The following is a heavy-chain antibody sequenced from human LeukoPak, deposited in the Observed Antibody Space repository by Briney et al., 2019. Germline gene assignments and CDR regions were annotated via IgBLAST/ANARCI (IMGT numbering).Heavy chain of an antibody. V-gene: IGHV4-34*01. CDR3: AYHREQLGAFDI. D-gene: IGHD6-13*01. Sequence: SETLSLTCAVYGGSFSGYYWTWIRQPPGKGLEWIGEINHSGNINYNPSLKSRVTLLVDTSKNQFSLNLRSVTAADTAVYYCAYHREQLGAFDIWGQGTMVTVSS. J-gene: IGHJ3*02. CDR2: INHSGNI. CDR1: GGSFSGYY.